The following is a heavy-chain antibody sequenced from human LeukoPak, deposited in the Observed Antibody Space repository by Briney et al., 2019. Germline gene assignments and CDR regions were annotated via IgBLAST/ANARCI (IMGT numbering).Heavy chain of an antibody. CDR3: ARDLDSSGFFDY. CDR2: ISSSSSYI. D-gene: IGHD6-19*01. Sequence: GGSLRLSCAASGFTFSSYSMNWVRQAPGKGLEWVSSISSSSSYIYYADSVKGRFTISRDNAKNSLYLQMNSLRAEDTAVYYCARDLDSSGFFDYWGQGTLVTVSS. CDR1: GFTFSSYS. V-gene: IGHV3-21*01. J-gene: IGHJ4*02.